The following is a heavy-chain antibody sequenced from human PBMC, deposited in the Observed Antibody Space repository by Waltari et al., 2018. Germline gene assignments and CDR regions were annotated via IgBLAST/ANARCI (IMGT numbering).Heavy chain of an antibody. J-gene: IGHJ6*02. V-gene: IGHV1-69*05. D-gene: IGHD3-16*01. CDR1: GGTVSSYS. Sequence: QAQLVQSGAEVKKPGSSVKVSCKASGGTVSSYSISWLRQAPGQGLEWMGRITPVFASTNYAQKFLGRVTMTTDESTTTAYMELNSLTSDDTAVYYCARDRGKYAMDVWGQGTAVTVSS. CDR2: ITPVFAST. CDR3: ARDRGKYAMDV.